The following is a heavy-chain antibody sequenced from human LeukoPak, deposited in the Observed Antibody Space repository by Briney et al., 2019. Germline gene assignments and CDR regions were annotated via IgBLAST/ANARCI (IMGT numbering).Heavy chain of an antibody. CDR3: ARGPTYSSSFDY. CDR2: INPNSGGT. J-gene: IGHJ4*02. D-gene: IGHD6-6*01. CDR1: GYTFTSYY. Sequence: GASVKVSCKASGYTFTSYYMHWVRQAPGQGLEWMGWINPNSGGTNYAQKFQGRVTMTRDKSISTAYMELSRLRSDDTAVYYCARGPTYSSSFDYWGQGTLVTVSS. V-gene: IGHV1-2*02.